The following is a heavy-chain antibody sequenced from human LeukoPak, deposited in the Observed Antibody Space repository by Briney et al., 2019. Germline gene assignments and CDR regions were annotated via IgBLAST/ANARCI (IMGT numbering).Heavy chain of an antibody. CDR2: IYDSGST. CDR3: ARHSGLRSPFDP. Sequence: SETLSLTCTVSGGSIRSSYYYWGWIRRPPGKGLEWIGSIYDSGSTYYNPSLKSRVTISVDTSKNQFSLKLTSATAADTSVYYCARHSGLRSPFDPWGQGTLVTVSS. D-gene: IGHD3-3*01. V-gene: IGHV4-39*01. CDR1: GGSIRSSYYY. J-gene: IGHJ5*02.